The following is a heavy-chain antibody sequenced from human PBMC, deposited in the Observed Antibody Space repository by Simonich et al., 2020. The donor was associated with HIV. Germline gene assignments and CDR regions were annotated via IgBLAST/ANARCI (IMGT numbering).Heavy chain of an antibody. CDR3: ARAGLTMVRGVPASFDV. J-gene: IGHJ3*01. CDR2: INHSGST. Sequence: QVELQQWGAGLLKPSETLALTCAVFHGSFSDYYWSWIRQPPGKGLGWIGEINHSGSTKYNPSLKSRVPISVATSKNQFALKLRSVTAADTAVYYCARAGLTMVRGVPASFDVWGQGTMVTVSS. CDR1: HGSFSDYY. D-gene: IGHD3-10*01. V-gene: IGHV4-34*01.